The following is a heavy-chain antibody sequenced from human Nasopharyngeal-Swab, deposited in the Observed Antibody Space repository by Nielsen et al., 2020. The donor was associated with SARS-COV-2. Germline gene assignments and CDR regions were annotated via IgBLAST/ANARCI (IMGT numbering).Heavy chain of an antibody. Sequence: GESLKISCAASGFTFSSYEMNWVRQAPGKGLEWVSYISSSSSYIYYADSVKGRFTISRDNAKNSLYLQMNSLRAEDTAVYYCARGGNCSSTSCYLDYWGQGTLVTVSS. D-gene: IGHD2-2*01. CDR3: ARGGNCSSTSCYLDY. J-gene: IGHJ4*02. CDR2: ISSSSSYI. CDR1: GFTFSSYE. V-gene: IGHV3-21*05.